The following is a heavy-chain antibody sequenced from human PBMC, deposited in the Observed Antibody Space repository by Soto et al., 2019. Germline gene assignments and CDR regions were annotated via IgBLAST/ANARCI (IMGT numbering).Heavy chain of an antibody. V-gene: IGHV4-61*01. CDR1: GGSFSSGSYY. CDR2: IYYSGRT. CDR3: AGGWRLGKLFLSHAPLETNYYYGMYR. J-gene: IGHJ6*02. Sequence: PSETLSLTCTVSGGSFSSGSYYWSWIRQPPGKGLEWIGYIYYSGRTNYNPSLKSRVTISVDTSKNQFSLKLSSVTAADTAVYYCAGGWRLGKLFLSHAPLETNYYYGMYRWRQGTRITVS. D-gene: IGHD3-10*01.